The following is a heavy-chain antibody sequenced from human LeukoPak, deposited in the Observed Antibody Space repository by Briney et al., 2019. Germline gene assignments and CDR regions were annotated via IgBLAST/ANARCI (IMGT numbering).Heavy chain of an antibody. V-gene: IGHV3-11*04. CDR3: ARVGSIAAAGTVDY. Sequence: KPGGSLRLSCAASGFTFSDYYMSWIRQAPGKGLEWVSYISSSGTTIYYADSVKGRLTISRDNAKNSLYLQMNSLRAEDTAVYYCARVGSIAAAGTVDYWGQGTLVTVSS. D-gene: IGHD6-13*01. CDR2: ISSSGTTI. CDR1: GFTFSDYY. J-gene: IGHJ4*02.